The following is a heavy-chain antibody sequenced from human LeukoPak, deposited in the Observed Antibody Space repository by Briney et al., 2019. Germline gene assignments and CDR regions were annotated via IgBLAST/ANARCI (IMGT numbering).Heavy chain of an antibody. Sequence: SETLSLTCTVSGGSISSYYWSWIRQPAGKGLEWIGRIYTSGSTNYNPSLKSRVTISVDTSKNQFSLKLSSVTAADTAVYYCARDRYYYDSSGYRWFDPWGQGTLVTVSS. V-gene: IGHV4-4*07. CDR2: IYTSGST. J-gene: IGHJ5*02. CDR1: GGSISSYY. CDR3: ARDRYYYDSSGYRWFDP. D-gene: IGHD3-22*01.